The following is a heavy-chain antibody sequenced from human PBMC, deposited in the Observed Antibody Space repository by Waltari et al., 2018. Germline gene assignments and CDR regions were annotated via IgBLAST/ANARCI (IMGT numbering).Heavy chain of an antibody. J-gene: IGHJ2*01. CDR2: PIPIFLTC. CDR1: GGTFNSYS. D-gene: IGHD2-2*01. CDR3: ARGGQLSSYGYFDL. V-gene: IGHV1-69*08. Sequence: QVQLVQSGAEVKKPGSSVKISCKASGGTFNSYSVNWVRQAPGQGLDWMVRPIPIFLTCTYAQDFQGRVPITADKSTNTAYMELSSLRSEDTAVYYCARGGQLSSYGYFDLWGRGTLVTVSS.